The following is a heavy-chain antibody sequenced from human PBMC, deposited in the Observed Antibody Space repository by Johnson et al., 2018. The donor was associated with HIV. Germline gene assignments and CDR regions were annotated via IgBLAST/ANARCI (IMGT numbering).Heavy chain of an antibody. V-gene: IGHV3-74*02. CDR2: INSDESST. Sequence: VQLVESGGGLVQPGGYLRLSCVASGFTFSNYWMHWVRQAPGKGLVWVSRINSDESSTSYADSVKGRFTISRDNAKNTLYLQRNSLRAEDTAVYYCARLEGQQTDAFDIWGQGTMVTVSS. J-gene: IGHJ3*02. D-gene: IGHD6-13*01. CDR3: ARLEGQQTDAFDI. CDR1: GFTFSNYW.